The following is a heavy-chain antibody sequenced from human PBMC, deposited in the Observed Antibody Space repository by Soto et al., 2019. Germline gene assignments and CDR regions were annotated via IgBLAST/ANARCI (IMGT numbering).Heavy chain of an antibody. CDR2: INHSGST. CDR3: ARGHGIVGATANFDY. Sequence: PSETLSLTYAVYGGSFSGYYWSWIRQPPGKGLEWIGEINHSGSTNYNPSLKSRVTISVDTSKNQFSLKLSSVTAADTAVYYCARGHGIVGATANFDYWGQGTLVTVSS. CDR1: GGSFSGYY. D-gene: IGHD1-26*01. V-gene: IGHV4-34*01. J-gene: IGHJ4*02.